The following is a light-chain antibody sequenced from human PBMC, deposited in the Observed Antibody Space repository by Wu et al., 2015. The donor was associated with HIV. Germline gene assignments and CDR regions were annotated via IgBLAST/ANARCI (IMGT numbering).Light chain of an antibody. J-gene: IGKJ1*01. V-gene: IGKV1-39*01. Sequence: ASXGDRVTITYRASQSISNSLNWYQQKPGKAPKLLIYAASSLQSGVPSRFSGSGSGTDFTLTISSLQPEDVATYYCQKYNTAPWTFGQGTKVEMK. CDR1: QSISNS. CDR3: QKYNTAPWT. CDR2: AAS.